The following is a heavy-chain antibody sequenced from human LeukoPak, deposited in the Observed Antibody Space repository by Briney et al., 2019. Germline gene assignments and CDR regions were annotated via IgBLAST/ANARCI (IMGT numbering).Heavy chain of an antibody. Sequence: SETLSLTCSVSGDSISSGYYWGWIRQPPGKGLEWIGYIYYSGSTSYNPSLKGRVTISVDTSKKQFSLKLSSVTAADTAFYYCARYIVSYPHDAFDIWGQGTMVTVSS. CDR1: GDSISSGYY. CDR3: ARYIVSYPHDAFDI. V-gene: IGHV4-61*01. J-gene: IGHJ3*02. D-gene: IGHD1-26*01. CDR2: IYYSGST.